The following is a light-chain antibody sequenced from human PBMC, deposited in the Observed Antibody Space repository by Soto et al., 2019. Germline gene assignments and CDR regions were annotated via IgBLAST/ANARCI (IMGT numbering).Light chain of an antibody. Sequence: QSALTQPPSVSGAPGQRVTISCTGSSSNIGAGYDVHWYQQLPGTAPKLLIYGNSNRPSGVPDRFSGSKSGTSASLAITGLQAEDVADYYCQSYDSSLSAHNYVFGTGTKVTVL. J-gene: IGLJ1*01. CDR2: GNS. CDR3: QSYDSSLSAHNYV. V-gene: IGLV1-40*01. CDR1: SSNIGAGYD.